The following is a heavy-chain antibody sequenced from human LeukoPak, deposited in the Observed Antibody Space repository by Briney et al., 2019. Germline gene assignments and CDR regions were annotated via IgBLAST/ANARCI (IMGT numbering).Heavy chain of an antibody. Sequence: GGSLRLSCAASGFTFSSYAMHWVRQAPGKGLEWVAVISYDGSNKYYADSVKGRFTISRDNSKNTLYLQMNSLRAEDTAVYYCARNYDSSGYSLGDYWGQGTLVTVSS. J-gene: IGHJ4*02. CDR1: GFTFSSYA. CDR2: ISYDGSNK. V-gene: IGHV3-30-3*01. CDR3: ARNYDSSGYSLGDY. D-gene: IGHD3-22*01.